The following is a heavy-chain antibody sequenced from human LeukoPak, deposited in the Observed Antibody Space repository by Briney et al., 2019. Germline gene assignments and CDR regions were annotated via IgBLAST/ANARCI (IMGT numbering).Heavy chain of an antibody. Sequence: SETLSLTCTVSGGSISSGGYYWSWIRQHPGKGLEWIGYIYYSGSTYYNPSLKSRVTISVDTSKNRFSLKLSSVTAADTAVYYCARNGDVDLVDYWGQGTLVTVSS. CDR1: GGSISSGGYY. J-gene: IGHJ4*02. V-gene: IGHV4-31*03. CDR2: IYYSGST. D-gene: IGHD5-12*01. CDR3: ARNGDVDLVDY.